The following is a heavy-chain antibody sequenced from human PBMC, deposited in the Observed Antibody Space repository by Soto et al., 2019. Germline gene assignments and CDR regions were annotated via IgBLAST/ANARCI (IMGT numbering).Heavy chain of an antibody. Sequence: SETLSLTCTVSGGSISSGDYYWSWIRQPPGKGLEWIGYIYYSGSTYYNPSLKSRVTISVDTSKNQFSLKLSSVTAADTAVYYCARGEDSSGYYSPSSYYFDYWGQGTLVTVSS. CDR3: ARGEDSSGYYSPSSYYFDY. CDR1: GGSISSGDYY. D-gene: IGHD3-22*01. V-gene: IGHV4-30-4*01. CDR2: IYYSGST. J-gene: IGHJ4*02.